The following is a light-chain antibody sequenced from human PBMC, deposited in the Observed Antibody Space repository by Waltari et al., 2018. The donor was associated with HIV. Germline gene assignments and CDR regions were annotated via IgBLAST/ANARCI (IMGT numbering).Light chain of an antibody. CDR2: GAS. J-gene: IGKJ1*01. CDR1: QSVRSN. Sequence: EIVMTQSPATLSVSPGERATLACRASQSVRSNLAWYQQKPGQAPRILIYGASTRATGIPARFSGSGSGTEFTLTISSLQSEDFAVYYCQQYNKWPGTFGQGTKVEIK. CDR3: QQYNKWPGT. V-gene: IGKV3-15*01.